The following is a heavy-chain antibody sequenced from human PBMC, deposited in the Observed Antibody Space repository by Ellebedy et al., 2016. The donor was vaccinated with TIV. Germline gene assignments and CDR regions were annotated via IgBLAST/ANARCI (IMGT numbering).Heavy chain of an antibody. CDR2: IYSGGST. CDR3: GRDDRYGLDV. J-gene: IGHJ6*02. CDR1: GCTVSSTY. V-gene: IGHV3-53*01. Sequence: GESLKISCAASGCTVSSTYMSWVRQAPGKGLEWVSAIYSGGSTYYADSVKGRFTISRDNAKDTVYLQMNSLRAEDTAVYYCGRDDRYGLDVWGQGTTVIVSS.